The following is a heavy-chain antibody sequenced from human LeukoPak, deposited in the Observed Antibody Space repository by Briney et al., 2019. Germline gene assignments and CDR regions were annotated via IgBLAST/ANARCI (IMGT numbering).Heavy chain of an antibody. V-gene: IGHV3-9*01. D-gene: IGHD1-26*01. J-gene: IGHJ6*02. CDR1: GFTFDDYA. CDR2: ISWNSGSI. CDR3: AKDKSEGSRAYYYGMDV. Sequence: GRSLRLSCAASGFTFDDYAMHWVRQAPGKGLEWVSGISWNSGSIGYADSVKGRFTTSRDNAKNSLYLQMNSLRAEDTALYYCAKDKSEGSRAYYYGMDVWGQGTTVTVSS.